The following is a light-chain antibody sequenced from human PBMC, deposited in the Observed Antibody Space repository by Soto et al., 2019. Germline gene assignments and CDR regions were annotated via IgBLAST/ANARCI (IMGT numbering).Light chain of an antibody. CDR3: QQYNSWPRT. CDR1: QSVSSS. Sequence: EIVMTPSPAIPSVSPGERPPLSCRASQSVSSSLAWYQQKPGQAPRFLLYGASTRATGIPARFSGSGSGTEFTLTISSLQSEDFAVYYCQQYNSWPRTFGQRTKVE. CDR2: GAS. V-gene: IGKV3-15*01. J-gene: IGKJ1*01.